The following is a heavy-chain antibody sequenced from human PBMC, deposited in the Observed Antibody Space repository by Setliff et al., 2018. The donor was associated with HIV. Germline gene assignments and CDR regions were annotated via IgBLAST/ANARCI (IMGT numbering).Heavy chain of an antibody. V-gene: IGHV1-46*01. CDR1: GYTFTSYY. CDR3: AREERYYDGKGALDY. D-gene: IGHD3-22*01. Sequence: GASVKVSCKASGYTFTSYYMHWVRQAPGQGLEWMGIINPSSGSTTYAQKFQGRVTMTRDTSTSTVYMELSSLRSEDTAAYYCAREERYYDGKGALDYWGQGMLVTVSS. CDR2: INPSSGST. J-gene: IGHJ4*02.